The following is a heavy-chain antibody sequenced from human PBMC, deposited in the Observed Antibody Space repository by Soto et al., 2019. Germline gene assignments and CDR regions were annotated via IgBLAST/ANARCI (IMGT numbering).Heavy chain of an antibody. Sequence: GASVKVSCKASGGTFSSYAISWVRQAPGQGLEWMGGIIPIFGTANYAQKFQGRVTITADESTSTAYMELSSLRSEDTAVYYCASVPKLTQIGYCSSTSCYSYYGMDVWGQGTTVTVSS. CDR1: GGTFSSYA. CDR3: ASVPKLTQIGYCSSTSCYSYYGMDV. J-gene: IGHJ6*02. CDR2: IIPIFGTA. D-gene: IGHD2-2*01. V-gene: IGHV1-69*13.